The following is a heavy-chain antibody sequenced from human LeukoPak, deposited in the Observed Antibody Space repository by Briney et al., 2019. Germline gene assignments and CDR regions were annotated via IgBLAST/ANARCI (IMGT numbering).Heavy chain of an antibody. Sequence: GGSLRLSCAASGFTFNSYAMSWVRQAPGKGLEWVSAIVGDTVTFYTDSVKGRFTISRDNSKNTLYLQMNGLRAENTAIYYCAKGSAQWELYDYWGQGTLVTVSS. CDR2: IVGDTVT. D-gene: IGHD4-23*01. CDR3: AKGSAQWELYDY. V-gene: IGHV3-23*01. CDR1: GFTFNSYA. J-gene: IGHJ4*02.